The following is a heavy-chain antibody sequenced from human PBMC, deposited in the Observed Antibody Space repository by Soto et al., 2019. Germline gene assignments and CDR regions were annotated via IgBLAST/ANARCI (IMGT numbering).Heavy chain of an antibody. V-gene: IGHV3-21*01. CDR3: ARASGGHSGWGHWSDP. CDR1: GFTFSSYS. J-gene: IGHJ5*02. Sequence: GGSLRLSCAASGFTFSSYSMNWVRQAPGKGLEWVSSISSSSSYIYYADSVKGRFTISRDNAKNSLYLQMNSLRAEDTAVYYCARASGGHSGWGHWSDPWGQGTLVTVSS. CDR2: ISSSSSYI. D-gene: IGHD2-21*02.